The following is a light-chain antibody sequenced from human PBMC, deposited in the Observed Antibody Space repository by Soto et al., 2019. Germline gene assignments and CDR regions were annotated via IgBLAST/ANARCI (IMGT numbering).Light chain of an antibody. CDR3: SSYAGSNNPYV. CDR1: IGDIGGYDY. CDR2: EVT. J-gene: IGLJ1*01. V-gene: IGLV2-8*01. Sequence: QSALTQPPSASGSPGQSVTISCTGTIGDIGGYDYVSWYQQHPGKAPKLMIYEVTKRPLGVPDRFSGSKSGNTASLTVSGLQADDEADYYCSSYAGSNNPYVFGTGTKLTVL.